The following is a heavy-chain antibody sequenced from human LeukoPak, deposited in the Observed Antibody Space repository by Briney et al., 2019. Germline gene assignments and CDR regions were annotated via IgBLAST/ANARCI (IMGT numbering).Heavy chain of an antibody. CDR2: IYPGDSDT. D-gene: IGHD3-10*01. CDR1: GYSSTSYW. CDR3: YITMVRGVIIAKQKRFDP. V-gene: IGHV5-51*01. Sequence: GESLKISCKGSGYSSTSYWIGWVRPMPGKGLGWMGIIYPGDSDTRYSPFFQGQVTTSAENAISTAYLQWSSLKASDTAMYYFYITMVRGVIIAKQKRFDPWGQGTLVTVSS. J-gene: IGHJ5*02.